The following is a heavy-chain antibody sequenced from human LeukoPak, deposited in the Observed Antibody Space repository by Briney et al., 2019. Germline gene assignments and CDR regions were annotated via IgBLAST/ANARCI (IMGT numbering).Heavy chain of an antibody. CDR1: GGSFSGYY. CDR3: ASGSPNWFDP. J-gene: IGHJ5*02. V-gene: IGHV4-59*01. CDR2: IYYSGST. D-gene: IGHD6-13*01. Sequence: SETLSLTCAVYGGSFSGYYWSWIRQPPGKGLEWIGYIYYSGSTNYNPSLKSRVTISVDTSKNQFSLKLSSATAADTAVYYCASGSPNWFDPWGQGTLVTVSS.